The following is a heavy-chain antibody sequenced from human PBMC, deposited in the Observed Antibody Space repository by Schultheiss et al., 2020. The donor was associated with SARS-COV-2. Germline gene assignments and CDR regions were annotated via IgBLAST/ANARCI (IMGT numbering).Heavy chain of an antibody. J-gene: IGHJ5*02. CDR3: ARTILEWLPNWFDP. Sequence: SQTLSLTCTVSGDSISSGGYYWSWIRQHPGKGLEWIGYIYYSGTTYYNPSLKSRVTISVDTSKNQFSLKLSSVTAADTAVYYCARTILEWLPNWFDPWGQGTLVTV. D-gene: IGHD3-3*01. V-gene: IGHV4-31*03. CDR1: GDSISSGGYY. CDR2: IYYSGTT.